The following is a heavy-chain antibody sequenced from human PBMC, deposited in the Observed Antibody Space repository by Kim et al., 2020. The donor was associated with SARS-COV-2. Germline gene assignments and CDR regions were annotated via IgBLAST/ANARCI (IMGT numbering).Heavy chain of an antibody. CDR2: IYYSGST. CDR3: ARAPYSNYVDY. Sequence: SETLSLTCTVSGVSISSFYWNWIRQPPGKGLEWIGYIYYSGSTNYNPSLKSRVTISVDTSRNQFSLKLSSVTAADTAVYYCARAPYSNYVDYWGQGTLVTVSS. D-gene: IGHD4-4*01. J-gene: IGHJ4*02. CDR1: GVSISSFY. V-gene: IGHV4-59*01.